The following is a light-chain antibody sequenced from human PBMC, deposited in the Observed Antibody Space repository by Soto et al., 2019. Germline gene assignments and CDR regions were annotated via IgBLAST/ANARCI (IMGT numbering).Light chain of an antibody. CDR3: QCVG. CDR2: GAS. CDR1: QSVSTNF. J-gene: IGKJ5*01. V-gene: IGKV3-20*01. Sequence: EIVLTQSPGTLSLSPGEGATLSCRASQSVSTNFFAWYQQKPGQAPRLLIYGASTRATGIPDRFSGSGSGTDFTLTISRLEPEDFAVYYCQCVGFGQGTRLDIK.